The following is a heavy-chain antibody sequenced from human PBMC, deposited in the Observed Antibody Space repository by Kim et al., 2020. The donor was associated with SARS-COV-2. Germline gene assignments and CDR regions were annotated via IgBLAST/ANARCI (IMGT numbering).Heavy chain of an antibody. CDR2: ISPYNGKT. D-gene: IGHD3-10*01. J-gene: IGHJ6*02. V-gene: IGHV1-18*01. Sequence: MGWISPYNGKTIYSEKFQGRVTLTTDTSTSTAYMELGSLGPNDTAVFYCARDNYGKSDLNYYYHGMDVWGQGTTVTVSS. CDR3: ARDNYGKSDLNYYYHGMDV.